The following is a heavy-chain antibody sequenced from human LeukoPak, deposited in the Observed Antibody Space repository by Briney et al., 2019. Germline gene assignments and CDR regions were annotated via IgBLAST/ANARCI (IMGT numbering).Heavy chain of an antibody. CDR1: GFTFSTYS. CDR2: ISSSSNYI. J-gene: IGHJ4*02. Sequence: GGSLRLSCAASGFTFSTYSMNWVRQAPGKGLEWVSSISSSSNYIYYADSVKGRFTISRDNAKNSLYLQMNSLRAEDTAVYYCAREGHFDYWGQGTLVTVSS. CDR3: AREGHFDY. V-gene: IGHV3-21*01.